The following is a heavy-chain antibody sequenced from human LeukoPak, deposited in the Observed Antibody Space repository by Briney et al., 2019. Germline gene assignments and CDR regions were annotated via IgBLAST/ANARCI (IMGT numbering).Heavy chain of an antibody. J-gene: IGHJ4*02. D-gene: IGHD2-21*02. CDR2: IYYSEST. Sequence: SETLSLTCSVSGGSIGSYYWSWIRQPPGKGLEWIGYIYYSESTNYNPSLKSRVTISVDTSKNQFSLKLSSVTAADTAMYYCARSMAAYCGGDCYPLGYWGQGTLVTVSS. CDR1: GGSIGSYY. CDR3: ARSMAAYCGGDCYPLGY. V-gene: IGHV4-59*01.